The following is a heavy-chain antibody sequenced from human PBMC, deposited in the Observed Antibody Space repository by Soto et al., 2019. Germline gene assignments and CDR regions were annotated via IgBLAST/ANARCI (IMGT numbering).Heavy chain of an antibody. CDR1: GGSFSGYY. V-gene: IGHV4-34*01. CDR3: ARRAKYYYYYYMDV. CDR2: INHSGST. Sequence: SETLSLTCAVYGGSFSGYYWSWIRQPPGKGLEWIGEINHSGSTNYNPPLKSRVTISVDTSKNQFSLKLSSVTAADTAVYYCARRAKYYYYYYMDVWGKGTTVTVSS. J-gene: IGHJ6*03.